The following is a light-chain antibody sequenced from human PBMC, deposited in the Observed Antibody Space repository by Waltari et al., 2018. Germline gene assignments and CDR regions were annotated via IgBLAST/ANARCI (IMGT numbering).Light chain of an antibody. CDR3: CSYAGSSTYYV. J-gene: IGLJ1*01. V-gene: IGLV2-23*01. Sequence: QSALPQPASVSGSPGQSITISCTRTSSHVGRYNLVSRYQQPPGKAPKLMIYEGTKRPSGVSNRFSGSKSGNTASLTISGLQAEDEADYYCCSYAGSSTYYVFGTGTKVTVL. CDR2: EGT. CDR1: SSHVGRYNL.